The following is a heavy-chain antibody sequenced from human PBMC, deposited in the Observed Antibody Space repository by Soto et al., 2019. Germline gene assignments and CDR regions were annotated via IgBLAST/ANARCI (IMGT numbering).Heavy chain of an antibody. CDR2: IWYEGSNK. CDR3: ARDGPYYYDSSGYYSTQNNYYYYGMDV. D-gene: IGHD3-22*01. CDR1: GFTFSSYG. J-gene: IGHJ6*02. V-gene: IGHV3-33*01. Sequence: GGSLRLSCAASGFTFSSYGMHWVRQAPGKGLEWVAVIWYEGSNKYYADSVKGRFTISRDNSKNTLYLQMNSLRAEDTAVYYCARDGPYYYDSSGYYSTQNNYYYYGMDVWGQGTTVTVSS.